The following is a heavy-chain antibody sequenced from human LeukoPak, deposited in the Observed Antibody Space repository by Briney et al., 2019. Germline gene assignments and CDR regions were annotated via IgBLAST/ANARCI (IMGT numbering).Heavy chain of an antibody. CDR3: ARDPLRYSYGYHGAFDI. CDR2: ISYDGSNK. Sequence: GRSLRLSCAASGVTFSSYAMHWVRQAPGKGLEWVAVISYDGSNKYYADSVKGRFTISRDNSKNTLYLQMNSLRAEDTAVYYCARDPLRYSYGYHGAFDIWGQGTMVTVSS. D-gene: IGHD5-18*01. V-gene: IGHV3-30-3*01. J-gene: IGHJ3*02. CDR1: GVTFSSYA.